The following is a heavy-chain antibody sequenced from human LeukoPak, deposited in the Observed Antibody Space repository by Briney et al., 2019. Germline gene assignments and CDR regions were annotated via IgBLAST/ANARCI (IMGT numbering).Heavy chain of an antibody. CDR1: GGSISSYY. V-gene: IGHV4-59*01. CDR2: IYYSGST. D-gene: IGHD3-22*01. J-gene: IGHJ4*02. Sequence: SETLSLTCTVSGGSISSYYWSWNRQPPGTGLEWIGYIYYSGSTNYNPSLKSRVTISVDTSKNQFSLKLSSVTAADTAVYCCARAQGYYDSSGIHDYWGQGTLVTVSS. CDR3: ARAQGYYDSSGIHDY.